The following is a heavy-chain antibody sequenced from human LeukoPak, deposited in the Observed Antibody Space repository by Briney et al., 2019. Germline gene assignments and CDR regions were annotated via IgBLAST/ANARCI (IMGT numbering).Heavy chain of an antibody. D-gene: IGHD3-3*01. CDR3: VSGFLQWLY. J-gene: IGHJ4*02. V-gene: IGHV3-7*01. Sequence: GGSLRLSCAASGFSFSSYWMSWVRQAPGKGLEWVANINPDGSNMLYVDSVEGRFTISRDNAKNSLYLQMNNLRAEDTAVYFCVSGFLQWLYWGQGTLVTVSS. CDR2: INPDGSNM. CDR1: GFSFSSYW.